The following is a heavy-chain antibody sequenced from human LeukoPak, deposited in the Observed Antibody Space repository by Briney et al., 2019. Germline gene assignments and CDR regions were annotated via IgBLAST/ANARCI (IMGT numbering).Heavy chain of an antibody. D-gene: IGHD2-2*01. V-gene: IGHV1-18*01. Sequence: GASVKVSCKASGYTFTSYGISWVRQAPGQGLEWVGWISAYNGNTNYAQKLQGRVTMTTDTSTSTAYMELRSLRSDDTAVYYCARDHVVPAAISYYYYGMDVWGQGTTVTVSS. CDR2: ISAYNGNT. CDR1: GYTFTSYG. CDR3: ARDHVVPAAISYYYYGMDV. J-gene: IGHJ6*02.